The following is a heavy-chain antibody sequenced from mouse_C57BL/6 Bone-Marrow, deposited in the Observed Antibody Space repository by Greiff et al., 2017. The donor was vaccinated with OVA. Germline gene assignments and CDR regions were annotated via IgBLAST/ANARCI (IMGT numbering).Heavy chain of an antibody. CDR1: GFTFSSYA. J-gene: IGHJ1*03. CDR2: ISDGGSYT. CDR3: ARDRGSWDWYFDV. D-gene: IGHD4-1*01. V-gene: IGHV5-4*01. Sequence: DVMLVESGGGLVKPGGSLKLSCAASGFTFSSYAMSWVRQTPEKRLEWVATISDGGSYTYYPDNVKGRFTISRDNAKNNLYLQMSHLKSEDTAMYYCARDRGSWDWYFDVWGTGTTVTVSS.